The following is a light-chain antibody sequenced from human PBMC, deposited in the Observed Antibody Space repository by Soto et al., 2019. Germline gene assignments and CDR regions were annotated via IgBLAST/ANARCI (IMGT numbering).Light chain of an antibody. CDR1: QSISTS. V-gene: IGKV1-5*01. J-gene: IGKJ1*01. Sequence: DIQMTQSPPTLSASIGDRVAITCRASQSISTSLAWYQQQPGKAPKLLMYDASNLESGVPSRFSGSGSGTEFTLTISSLQPDDFATYYCQHYNSYSEAFGQGTKVDIK. CDR2: DAS. CDR3: QHYNSYSEA.